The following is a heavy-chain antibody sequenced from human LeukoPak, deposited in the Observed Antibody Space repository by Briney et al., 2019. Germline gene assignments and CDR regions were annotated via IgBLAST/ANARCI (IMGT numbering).Heavy chain of an antibody. CDR1: GYSFTNYW. CDR2: IYPGDSDT. CDR3: ARLPYYYGSGSASAQGFDP. J-gene: IGHJ5*02. Sequence: GESLKISCKGSGYSFTNYWIGWVRQMPGKGLEWMGIIYPGDSDTRYSPSFQGQVTISADKSINTAYLQWSSLKASDTAMYYCARLPYYYGSGSASAQGFDPWGQGTLATVSS. D-gene: IGHD3-10*01. V-gene: IGHV5-51*01.